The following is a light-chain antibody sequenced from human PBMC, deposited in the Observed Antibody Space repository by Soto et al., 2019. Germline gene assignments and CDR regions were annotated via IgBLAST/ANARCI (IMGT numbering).Light chain of an antibody. V-gene: IGKV3-20*01. CDR2: SAS. J-gene: IGKJ4*01. CDR3: QQYGSSPLT. Sequence: EIVLTQSTGTLSLSLGEGATLSCRASQGVGRTYLAWYQQKPGQAPRLLIYSASSRATGIPDRFSGSGSGTDFTLTISRLEPEDSAVYYCQQYGSSPLTFGGGTKVQIK. CDR1: QGVGRTY.